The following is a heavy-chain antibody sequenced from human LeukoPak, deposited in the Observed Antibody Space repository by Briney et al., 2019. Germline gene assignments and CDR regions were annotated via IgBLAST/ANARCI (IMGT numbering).Heavy chain of an antibody. D-gene: IGHD3-16*01. V-gene: IGHV3-74*01. CDR3: AREFEATGFWAHGY. CDR2: MNNDGRVI. CDR1: GFTFNSYW. J-gene: IGHJ4*02. Sequence: GGSLRPSCTVSGFTFNSYWMHWVRQAPGKGLVWVSRMNNDGRVISYADSVKGRFTISRDNAKNTLYLQMYRLRADDTAVYYCAREFEATGFWAHGYWGQGALVTASS.